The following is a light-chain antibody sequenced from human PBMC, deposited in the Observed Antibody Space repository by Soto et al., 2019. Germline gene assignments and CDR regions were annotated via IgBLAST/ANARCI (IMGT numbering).Light chain of an antibody. V-gene: IGLV2-14*03. CDR1: SSDVGGFSY. Sequence: QSALTQPASVSGSPGQSITISCTGTSSDVGGFSYVSWYQQHPGKAPKLMNYDVNDRPSGVSNRFSGSKSDNTASLTISGLQAEDEADYYCSSYTTSSTPYVFGTGTKLTVL. CDR2: DVN. CDR3: SSYTTSSTPYV. J-gene: IGLJ1*01.